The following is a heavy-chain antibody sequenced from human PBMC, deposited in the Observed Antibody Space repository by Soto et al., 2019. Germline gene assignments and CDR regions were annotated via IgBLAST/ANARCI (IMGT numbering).Heavy chain of an antibody. J-gene: IGHJ4*02. D-gene: IGHD6-13*01. CDR3: VKSPSPAWYAAPFDY. Sequence: RGSLRLSCSASGFTFSSYAMHWVRQAPGKGLEYVSAISSNGGSTYYADSVKGRFTIPRDNPKNTLYLQMSSLRAEDTAVYYCVKSPSPAWYAAPFDYWGQGTLVTVSS. CDR1: GFTFSSYA. V-gene: IGHV3-64D*06. CDR2: ISSNGGST.